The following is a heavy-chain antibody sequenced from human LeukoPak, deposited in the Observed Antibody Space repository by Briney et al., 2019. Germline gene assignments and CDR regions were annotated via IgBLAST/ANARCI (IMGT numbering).Heavy chain of an antibody. CDR1: GFTFSSDG. V-gene: IGHV3-30*02. D-gene: IGHD3-22*01. CDR3: AKDTQTYYYDSSGYYWGDFDY. Sequence: GGSLRLSCAASGFTFSSDGMHWFRQAPRKGLEWVAFIRYDGSNKYYADSVKGRFTISRDNSKNTLYLQMNSLRAEDTAVYYCAKDTQTYYYDSSGYYWGDFDYWGQGTPVTVSS. J-gene: IGHJ4*02. CDR2: IRYDGSNK.